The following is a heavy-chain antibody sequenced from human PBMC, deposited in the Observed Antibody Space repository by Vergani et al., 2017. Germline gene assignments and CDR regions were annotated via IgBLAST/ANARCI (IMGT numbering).Heavy chain of an antibody. CDR1: GGSISSYY. D-gene: IGHD4-23*01. V-gene: IGHV4-59*01. Sequence: QVQLQESGPGLVKPSETLSLTCTVSGGSISSYYWSWIRQPPGKGLEWIGYIYYSGSTNYNPSLKSRVTISVDTSKNPFSLQLSSVTAADTAVYYCARGGDYGGSPYVDYWGQGTLVTVSS. CDR2: IYYSGST. J-gene: IGHJ4*02. CDR3: ARGGDYGGSPYVDY.